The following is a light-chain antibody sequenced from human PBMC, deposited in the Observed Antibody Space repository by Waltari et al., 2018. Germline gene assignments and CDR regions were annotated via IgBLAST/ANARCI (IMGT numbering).Light chain of an antibody. CDR1: SSDVGGYNY. Sequence: QSALTQPASVSGSPGQSITISCTGTSSDVGGYNYVSWYQQHPGKAPKLMIYDVSKRPSGVSNRFSGSKSGNTASLTISGLQAEDEADYYCCSYAGSSTWVVFGGGTKLTVI. V-gene: IGLV2-23*02. CDR3: CSYAGSSTWVV. J-gene: IGLJ2*01. CDR2: DVS.